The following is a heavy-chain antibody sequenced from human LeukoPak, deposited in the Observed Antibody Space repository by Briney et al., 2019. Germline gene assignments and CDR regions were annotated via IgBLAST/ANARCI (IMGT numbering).Heavy chain of an antibody. J-gene: IGHJ4*02. D-gene: IGHD3-22*01. CDR2: ISSSSSTI. V-gene: IGHV3-48*02. CDR3: ARPRPNSYDSSGFYSWLDY. CDR1: GFTFSTYS. Sequence: GGSLRLSCAASGFTFSTYSMNWVRQAPGKGLEWVSYISSSSSTINYADSVKGRFTVSRDNAKNSLYLQMNSLRDEDTAVYYCARPRPNSYDSSGFYSWLDYWGQGTLVTVSS.